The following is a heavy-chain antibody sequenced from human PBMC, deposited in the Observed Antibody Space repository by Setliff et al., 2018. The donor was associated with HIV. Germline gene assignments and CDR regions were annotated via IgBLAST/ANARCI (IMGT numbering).Heavy chain of an antibody. CDR1: GYIFTNYW. CDR3: ARLSGNLAVAGNYYFDY. CDR2: IWPDDSDT. D-gene: IGHD6-19*01. J-gene: IGHJ4*02. Sequence: GESLKISCKASGYIFTNYWVGWVRQMPGNGLEWMGLIWPDDSDTMYSPSFQGQVTVSADKSISTTYLQWTSLKAPDSAMYYCARLSGNLAVAGNYYFDYWGQGTLVTVSS. V-gene: IGHV5-51*01.